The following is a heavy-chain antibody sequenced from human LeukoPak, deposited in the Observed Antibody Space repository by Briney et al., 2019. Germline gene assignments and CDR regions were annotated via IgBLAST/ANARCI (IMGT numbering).Heavy chain of an antibody. CDR2: ISSSSSYI. CDR1: GFTFSSYS. J-gene: IGHJ6*02. CDR3: ARDLMGTQYGMDV. Sequence: PGGSLRLSCAASGFTFSSYSMNWVRQAPGKGLEWVSSISSSSSYIYYADSVKGRFTISRDNAKNSLYLQMNSLRAEDTAVYYCARDLMGTQYGMDVWGQGTMVTVSS. V-gene: IGHV3-21*01. D-gene: IGHD7-27*01.